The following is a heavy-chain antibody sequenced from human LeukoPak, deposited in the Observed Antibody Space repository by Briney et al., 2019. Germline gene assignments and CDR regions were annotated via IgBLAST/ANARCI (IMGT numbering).Heavy chain of an antibody. D-gene: IGHD1-7*01. Sequence: ASVKVSCKTSGYTFTDYYIHWVRQAPGQGLEWMGRINPNSGGTNYAQKFQGRVTMTRDTSISTAYMELSRLRSDDTAVYYCAREQGNRITGTTGSDMDAWGQGTTVTVSS. V-gene: IGHV1-2*06. CDR2: INPNSGGT. CDR3: AREQGNRITGTTGSDMDA. J-gene: IGHJ6*02. CDR1: GYTFTDYY.